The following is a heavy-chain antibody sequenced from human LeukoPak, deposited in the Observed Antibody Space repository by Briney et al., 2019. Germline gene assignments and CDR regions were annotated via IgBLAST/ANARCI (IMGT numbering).Heavy chain of an antibody. V-gene: IGHV1-2*06. D-gene: IGHD5-18*01. CDR1: GYTFTGYY. J-gene: IGHJ3*01. CDR3: ARAYGYDAFNF. Sequence: GASVKVSCKASGYTFTGYYMHWVRQAPGQGPEWMGRINPNSGGTSCAQKFQGRVTMTRDTSISTAYMELNSLRSDDTAVYYCARAYGYDAFNFWGQGTLVTVSS. CDR2: INPNSGGT.